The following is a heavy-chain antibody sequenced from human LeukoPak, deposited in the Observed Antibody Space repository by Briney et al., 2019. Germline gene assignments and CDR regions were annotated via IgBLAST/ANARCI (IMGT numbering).Heavy chain of an antibody. CDR3: AKDMELAS. D-gene: IGHD1-26*01. V-gene: IGHV3-23*01. CDR2: ISRSGANA. J-gene: IGHJ5*02. CDR1: GFTFRDAA. Sequence: GGSLTLSCAASGFTFRDAAMTWVRQAPGKGLEWVSLISRSGANAYYADSVKGRFTISRDNSKNTLYLQMNTLRGEDTAEYYCAKDMELASWGQGTLVTVSS.